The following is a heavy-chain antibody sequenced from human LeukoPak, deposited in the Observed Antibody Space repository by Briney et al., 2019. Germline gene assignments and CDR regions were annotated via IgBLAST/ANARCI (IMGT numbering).Heavy chain of an antibody. CDR1: GFTFSSYW. Sequence: PGGSLRLSCAASGFTFSSYWMSWVRQAPGKGLEWVANIKQDGSEKYYVDSVKGRFTISRDNAKNSLYLQMNSLRAEDTAVYYCARDYFWSGYGAFDLWGQGTLVTVSS. V-gene: IGHV3-7*01. CDR2: IKQDGSEK. D-gene: IGHD3-3*01. J-gene: IGHJ4*02. CDR3: ARDYFWSGYGAFDL.